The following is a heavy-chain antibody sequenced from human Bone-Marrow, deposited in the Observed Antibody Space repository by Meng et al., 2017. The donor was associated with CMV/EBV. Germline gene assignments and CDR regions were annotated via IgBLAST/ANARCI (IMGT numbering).Heavy chain of an antibody. V-gene: IGHV3-53*01. CDR3: ARPDSSGRVVDY. J-gene: IGHJ4*02. Sequence: GGSLRLSCAASGFTVSSNYMSWVRQAPGKGLEWVSVIYSGGSTYYADSVKGRFTISRDNSKNTLYLQMNSLRAEDTAVYYCARPDSSGRVVDYWGQGNLVNVSS. CDR1: GFTVSSNY. CDR2: IYSGGST. D-gene: IGHD3-22*01.